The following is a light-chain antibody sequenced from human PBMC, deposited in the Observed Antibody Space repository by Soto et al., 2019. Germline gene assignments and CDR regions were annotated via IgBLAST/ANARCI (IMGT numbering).Light chain of an antibody. CDR2: EVS. CDR1: SSDVGGYNY. V-gene: IGLV2-14*01. Sequence: QSVLTQPASVSGSPGQSITISCTGTSSDVGGYNYVSWYQQHPGKAPKLMIYEVSNRPSGVSNRFSGSKSGNTASLTISGLQAEDEADYYCSSYTSSSTLYVFGKGTKVTVL. J-gene: IGLJ1*01. CDR3: SSYTSSSTLYV.